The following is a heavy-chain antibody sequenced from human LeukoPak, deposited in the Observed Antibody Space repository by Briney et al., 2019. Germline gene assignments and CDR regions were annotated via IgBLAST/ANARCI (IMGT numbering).Heavy chain of an antibody. V-gene: IGHV3-21*01. CDR1: GFTFSSHS. CDR3: ARGFSGSYPNHVY. D-gene: IGHD1-26*01. CDR2: ISSSSSDI. J-gene: IGHJ4*02. Sequence: GGSLRLSCAASGFTFSSHSMNWVRQAPGKGLEWVSSISSSSSDIYYADSVKGRFTISRDNAKNSLYLQLNSLRAEDTAVYFCARGFSGSYPNHVYWGQGTLVTVSS.